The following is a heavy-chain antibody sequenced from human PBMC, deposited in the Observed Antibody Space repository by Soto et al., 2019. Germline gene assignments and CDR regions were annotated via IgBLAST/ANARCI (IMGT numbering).Heavy chain of an antibody. CDR1: GFTFSSFW. CDR2: INTDGSRT. Sequence: EVQLVESGGGLVQPGGSLRLSCAVSGFTFSSFWMHWVRQAPGEGQVWVSRINTDGSRTSYADSVKGRFTISSDNAKNTLYLQMNSLRVEDTAMYYCAKRGVDTFGLSYWGQGALVTVSP. J-gene: IGHJ4*02. V-gene: IGHV3-74*01. D-gene: IGHD3-10*01. CDR3: AKRGVDTFGLSY.